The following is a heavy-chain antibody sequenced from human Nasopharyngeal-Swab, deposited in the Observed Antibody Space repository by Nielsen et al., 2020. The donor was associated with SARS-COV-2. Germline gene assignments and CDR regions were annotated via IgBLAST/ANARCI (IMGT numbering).Heavy chain of an antibody. CDR1: GGTFSSYA. D-gene: IGHD2-15*01. J-gene: IGHJ4*02. CDR2: MNPNSGNT. CDR3: ARGPRYCSGGRCYIHFDY. V-gene: IGHV1-8*02. Sequence: ASVKVSCKASGGTFSSYAINWVRQATGQGLEWMGWMNPNSGNTAYAQKFQGRVTMTRDSSISTAYMDLRSLTSEDTAVYFCARGPRYCSGGRCYIHFDYWGQGTLVTVSS.